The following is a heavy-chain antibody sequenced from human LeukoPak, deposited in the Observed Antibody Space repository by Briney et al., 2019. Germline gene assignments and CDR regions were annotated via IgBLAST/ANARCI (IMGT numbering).Heavy chain of an antibody. CDR1: GFTCSSHA. CDR2: ISYDGSIK. Sequence: GGSLRLSCAASGFTCSSHAMHWVRQAPGKGLEWVAVISYDGSIKYYADSVKGRFTISRDNSRNTLYLQMNSLRGADTSVYFCARVPAAGHFDYWGQGTLVTVSS. J-gene: IGHJ4*02. CDR3: ARVPAAGHFDY. D-gene: IGHD2-2*01. V-gene: IGHV3-30*04.